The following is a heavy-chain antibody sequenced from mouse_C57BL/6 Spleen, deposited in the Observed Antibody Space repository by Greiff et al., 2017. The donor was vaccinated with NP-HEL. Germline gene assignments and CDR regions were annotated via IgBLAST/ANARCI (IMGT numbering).Heavy chain of an antibody. Sequence: QVQLKQPGAELVMPGASVKLSCKASGYTFTSYWMHWVKQRPGQGLEWIGEIDPSDSYTNYNQKFKGKSTLTVDKSSSTAYMQLSSLTSEDSAVYYCARSDEGAPMDYWGQGTSVTVSS. CDR2: IDPSDSYT. J-gene: IGHJ4*01. CDR1: GYTFTSYW. D-gene: IGHD3-1*01. V-gene: IGHV1-69*01. CDR3: ARSDEGAPMDY.